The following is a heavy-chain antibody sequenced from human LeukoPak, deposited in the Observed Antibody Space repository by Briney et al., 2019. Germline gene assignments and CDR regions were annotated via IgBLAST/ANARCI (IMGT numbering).Heavy chain of an antibody. CDR2: ISGSDGTT. Sequence: GGSLRLSCAASGFTFSIYAMSWVRQAPGEGLEWVALISGSDGTTYYRDSVKGRFTISRDNSKNTVYLQMDSLRGEDTAIYYCAKDLRPLGTTGFFDYWGLGTVVTVSS. CDR1: GFTFSIYA. J-gene: IGHJ4*02. D-gene: IGHD4-17*01. CDR3: AKDLRPLGTTGFFDY. V-gene: IGHV3-23*01.